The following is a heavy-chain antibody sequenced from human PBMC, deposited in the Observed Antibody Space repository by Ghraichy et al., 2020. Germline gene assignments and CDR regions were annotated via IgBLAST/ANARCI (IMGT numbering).Heavy chain of an antibody. Sequence: WGSLRLSCAASGFTFSSYAMSWVRQAPGKGLEWVSGISGSGGSTYYADSVKGRFTISRDNSKNTLYLQMNSLRAEDTAVYYCAGGYYIGYYYYGMDVWGQGTTVTVSS. CDR1: GFTFSSYA. J-gene: IGHJ6*02. V-gene: IGHV3-23*01. CDR3: AGGYYIGYYYYGMDV. D-gene: IGHD3-3*01. CDR2: ISGSGGST.